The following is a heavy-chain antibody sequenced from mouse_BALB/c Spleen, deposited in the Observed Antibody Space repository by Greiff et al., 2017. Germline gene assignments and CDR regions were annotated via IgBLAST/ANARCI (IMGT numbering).Heavy chain of an antibody. CDR2: ISSGGST. D-gene: IGHD1-1*01. Sequence: EVMLVESGGGLVQPGGSRKLSCAASGFTFSSYAMSWVRQTPEKRLEWVASISSGGSTYYPDSVKGRFTISRDNARNILYLQMSSLRSEDTAMYYCARRSYGSSGAWFAYWGQGTLVTVSA. J-gene: IGHJ3*01. V-gene: IGHV5-6-5*01. CDR1: GFTFSSYA. CDR3: ARRSYGSSGAWFAY.